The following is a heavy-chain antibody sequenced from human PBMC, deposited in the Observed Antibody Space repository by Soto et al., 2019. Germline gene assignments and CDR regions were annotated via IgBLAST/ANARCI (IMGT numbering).Heavy chain of an antibody. CDR3: ARAVYSVVTPVYYFDH. J-gene: IGHJ4*02. Sequence: EVQLVESGGGLVQPGESLRLSCAASGFTVSRNYMTWVRQAPGKGLEWVSIIYDGGSTYYADSVEGRFTISRDKSKNTLYRRVSNLTAEDTAVYYCARAVYSVVTPVYYFDHSGQGTLVTVSS. V-gene: IGHV3-66*01. CDR1: GFTVSRNY. CDR2: IYDGGST. D-gene: IGHD2-21*01.